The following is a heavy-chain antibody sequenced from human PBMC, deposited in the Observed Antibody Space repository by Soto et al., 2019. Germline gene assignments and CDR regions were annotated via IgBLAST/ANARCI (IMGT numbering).Heavy chain of an antibody. CDR3: ARDGSSGYYPLDAFDI. V-gene: IGHV1-3*01. D-gene: IGHD3-22*01. CDR1: GYTFTSYA. CDR2: INAGNGNT. Sequence: QVQLVQSGAEVKKPGASVKVSCKASGYTFTSYAMHWVRQAPGQRLEWMGWINAGNGNTKYSQKFQGRVTITRDTSASTAYMELSSLRSEDTAVYYCARDGSSGYYPLDAFDIWGQGTMVTVSS. J-gene: IGHJ3*02.